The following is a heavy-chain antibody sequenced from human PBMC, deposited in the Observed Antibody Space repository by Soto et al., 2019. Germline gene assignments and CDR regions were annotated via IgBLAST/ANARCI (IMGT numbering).Heavy chain of an antibody. J-gene: IGHJ4*02. V-gene: IGHV3-33*05. CDR1: GFPFREFG. CDR2: ISYDGSD. Sequence: QMQLVESGGGVVQPGRWLSLPCVAPGFPFREFGRPWVRQAPGKGLEWVALISYDGSDYADSVKGRFTISRDDSRDTLFLHMDNLRPDDTGVYYCARRWNYYLDFWGQGTLVAVSS. CDR3: ARRWNYYLDF. D-gene: IGHD1-1*01.